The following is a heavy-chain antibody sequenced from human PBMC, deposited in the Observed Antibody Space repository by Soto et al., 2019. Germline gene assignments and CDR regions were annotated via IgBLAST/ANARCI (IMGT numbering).Heavy chain of an antibody. D-gene: IGHD1-26*01. V-gene: IGHV1-24*01. J-gene: IGHJ4*02. CDR3: AHGEGIVKSIVYFDS. Sequence: GASVKVSCKVSGYFLTALSIHWVRQAPGKGLEWMGGFDREDGETIYAQKFQGSVTMTEDTSTDSAYMELSSLASEDTTIYYCAHGEGIVKSIVYFDSWGQGTLVTVST. CDR2: FDREDGET. CDR1: GYFLTALS.